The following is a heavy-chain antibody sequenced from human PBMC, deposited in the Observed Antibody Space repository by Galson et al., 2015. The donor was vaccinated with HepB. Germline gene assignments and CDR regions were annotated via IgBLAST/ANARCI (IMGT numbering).Heavy chain of an antibody. Sequence: SLRLSCAASGFTFSRYAMHWVRQAPGKGREWVAVISYDGSNKYYADSVKGRFTISRYNSKNTLYLQMNSLRPEDTAEYYCARVYYDSSGYCCGYFDYWGQGTQVTVSS. CDR2: ISYDGSNK. J-gene: IGHJ4*02. D-gene: IGHD3-22*01. CDR1: GFTFSRYA. V-gene: IGHV3-30-3*01. CDR3: ARVYYDSSGYCCGYFDY.